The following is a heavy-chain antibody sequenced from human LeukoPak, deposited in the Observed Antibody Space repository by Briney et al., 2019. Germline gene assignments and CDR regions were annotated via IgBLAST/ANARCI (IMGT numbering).Heavy chain of an antibody. CDR1: GGSIRSYY. CDR2: IYYSGST. Sequence: SETLSLTCTVSGGSIRSYYWSWIRQPPGKGLEWIGYIYYSGSTNYNPSLKSRVTISIDTSKNQFSLMLSSVTAADTAVYYCARDNTMVRGGYYYYYMDVWGKGTTVTVSS. V-gene: IGHV4-59*01. CDR3: ARDNTMVRGGYYYYYMDV. D-gene: IGHD3-10*01. J-gene: IGHJ6*03.